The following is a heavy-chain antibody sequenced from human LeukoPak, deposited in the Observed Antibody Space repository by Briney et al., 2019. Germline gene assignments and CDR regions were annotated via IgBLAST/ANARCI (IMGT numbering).Heavy chain of an antibody. CDR1: GGSVSSGSYY. J-gene: IGHJ4*02. D-gene: IGHD6-13*01. CDR2: IYYSGST. Sequence: SETLSLTCTVSGGSVSSGSYYWSWIRQPPGKGLEWIGYIYYSGSTNYSPSLKSRVTISVDTSKNQFSLKLSSVTAADTAVYYCARESGIAAADYWGQGTLVTVSS. CDR3: ARESGIAAADY. V-gene: IGHV4-61*01.